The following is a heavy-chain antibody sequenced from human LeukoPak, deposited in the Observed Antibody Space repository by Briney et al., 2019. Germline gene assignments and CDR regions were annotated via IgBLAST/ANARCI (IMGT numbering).Heavy chain of an antibody. CDR2: ISAYNGDT. J-gene: IGHJ4*02. D-gene: IGHD3-3*02. CDR1: GYTFTSYG. Sequence: EASVKVSCKASGYTFTSYGISWVRQAPGQGLEWMGWISAYNGDTNYAQKFQGRVTMTTDTSTSTAYMEVRNLRSDDTAVYYCARVEGPSIFGVVDYWGQGTLVTVSS. CDR3: ARVEGPSIFGVVDY. V-gene: IGHV1-18*01.